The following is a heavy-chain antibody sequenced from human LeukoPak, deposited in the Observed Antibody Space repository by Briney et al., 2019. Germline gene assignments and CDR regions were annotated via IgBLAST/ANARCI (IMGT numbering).Heavy chain of an antibody. D-gene: IGHD6-13*01. Sequence: GGSLRLSCAASGFTFSDHYMDWVRQAPGKGLEWVGRTRNKANGYTTEYADSVKGRFTISRDDSRNSLYLQIDSLKTEDTAVYYCARNKGYGSSWTPFNSWGQGTLVTASS. CDR1: GFTFSDHY. J-gene: IGHJ4*02. V-gene: IGHV3-72*01. CDR3: ARNKGYGSSWTPFNS. CDR2: TRNKANGYTT.